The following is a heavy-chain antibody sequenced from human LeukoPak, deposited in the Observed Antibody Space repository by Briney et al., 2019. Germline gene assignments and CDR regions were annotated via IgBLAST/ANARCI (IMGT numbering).Heavy chain of an antibody. CDR2: IRYDGSNK. Sequence: PGGSLRLSRAASGFTFSSYGMHWVRQAPGKGLEWVAFIRYDGSNKYYADSVKGRFTISRDNSKNTLYLQMNSLRAEDTAVYYRAKDLWDYYGSGSPQGNWGQGTLVTVSS. CDR3: AKDLWDYYGSGSPQGN. CDR1: GFTFSSYG. V-gene: IGHV3-30*02. D-gene: IGHD3-10*01. J-gene: IGHJ4*02.